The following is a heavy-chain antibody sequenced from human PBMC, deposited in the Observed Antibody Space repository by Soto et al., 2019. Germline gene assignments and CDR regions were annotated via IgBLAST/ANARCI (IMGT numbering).Heavy chain of an antibody. CDR2: INHSGST. D-gene: IGHD4-17*01. Sequence: QVQLQQWGAGLLKPSETLSLTCAVYGGSFSGYYWSWIRQPPGKGLEWIGEINHSGSTNYNPSLKIRVTISVDTSKNQCSLKLSSVTAADTAVYYCARGLTVTKTKMGYYYMDVWGKGTTVTVSS. CDR1: GGSFSGYY. J-gene: IGHJ6*03. V-gene: IGHV4-34*01. CDR3: ARGLTVTKTKMGYYYMDV.